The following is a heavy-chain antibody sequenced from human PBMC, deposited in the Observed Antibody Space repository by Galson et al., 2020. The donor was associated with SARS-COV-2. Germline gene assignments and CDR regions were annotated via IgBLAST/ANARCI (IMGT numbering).Heavy chain of an antibody. D-gene: IGHD3-16*01. Sequence: TGGSLRLPCAASGFTVSDNYMCWFRQAPGKGLDWSPGIFSVVTTYYAHSVQGRFTISRDTTKNTLHLQMNSLRAEDTAVYYCARDGRAYWNYDRGMDDWGHGTTVTVSS. CDR1: GFTVSDNY. CDR2: IFSVVTT. V-gene: IGHV3-66*01. CDR3: ARDGRAYWNYDRGMDD. J-gene: IGHJ6*02.